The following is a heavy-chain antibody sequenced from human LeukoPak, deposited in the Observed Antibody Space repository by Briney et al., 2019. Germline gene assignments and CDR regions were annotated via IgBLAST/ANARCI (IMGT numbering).Heavy chain of an antibody. Sequence: PGGSQRLSCAASGFTFSSYAMHWVRQAPGKGLEWVAVMSYVGSNKYYADSAKGRFTISRDNSKNTLYLQMNSLRAEDTAVYYCARLLAGSGYARDAFDIWGQGTMVTVSS. J-gene: IGHJ3*02. D-gene: IGHD3-22*01. CDR3: ARLLAGSGYARDAFDI. CDR2: MSYVGSNK. V-gene: IGHV3-30*04. CDR1: GFTFSSYA.